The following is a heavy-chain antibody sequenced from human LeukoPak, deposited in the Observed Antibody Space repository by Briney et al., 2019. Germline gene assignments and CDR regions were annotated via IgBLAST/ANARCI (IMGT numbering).Heavy chain of an antibody. D-gene: IGHD3-22*01. V-gene: IGHV3-30*18. Sequence: PGRSLRFSCAASGFTFSSYGMHWVRQAPGKGLEWVAVISYDGSNKYYADSVKGRFTISRDNSRNTLYLQMNSLRAEDTAVYYCAKDWKRGYYYDSSGYLPDYWGQGTLVTVSS. CDR3: AKDWKRGYYYDSSGYLPDY. CDR2: ISYDGSNK. J-gene: IGHJ4*02. CDR1: GFTFSSYG.